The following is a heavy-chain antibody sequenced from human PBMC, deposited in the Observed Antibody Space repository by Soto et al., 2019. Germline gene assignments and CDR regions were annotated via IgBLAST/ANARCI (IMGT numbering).Heavy chain of an antibody. J-gene: IGHJ3*02. D-gene: IGHD6-6*01. Sequence: QVQLQESGPGLVKPSQTLSLTCTVSGGSISSGGYYWSWIRQHPGKGLEWIGYIYYSGSTYYNPSLKSRVTISVDTSKNQFPLKLSSVTAADTAVYYCARGAEYSSSPGAFDIWGQGTMVTVSS. CDR1: GGSISSGGYY. CDR2: IYYSGST. CDR3: ARGAEYSSSPGAFDI. V-gene: IGHV4-31*03.